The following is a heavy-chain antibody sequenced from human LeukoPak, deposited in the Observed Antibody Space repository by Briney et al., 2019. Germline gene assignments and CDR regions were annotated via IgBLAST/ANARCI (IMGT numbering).Heavy chain of an antibody. J-gene: IGHJ4*02. CDR1: GFTVSSNY. Sequence: GGSLRLSCAASGFTVSSNYMSWVRQAPGKGLEWVSVIYSGGSTYYADSVKGRFTISRDNSKNTLYLQMNSLRAEDTAVYYCARDGFYGANSGEGYFDYWGQGTLVTVSS. CDR2: IYSGGST. CDR3: ARDGFYGANSGEGYFDY. D-gene: IGHD4-23*01. V-gene: IGHV3-66*01.